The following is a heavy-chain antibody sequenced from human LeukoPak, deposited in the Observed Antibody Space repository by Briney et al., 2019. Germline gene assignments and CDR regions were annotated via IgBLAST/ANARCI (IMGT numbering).Heavy chain of an antibody. CDR2: IHSNGGT. Sequence: SEPLSLTCSVSGGSINNFYWSWIRQSPGKGLEWIGYIHSNGGTNYNPSLKSRVTMSVDTSKNQFSLNLNSVTAADTAVYYCARHVSGIYGSRGALDYWGQGTLVTVSS. CDR1: GGSINNFY. J-gene: IGHJ4*02. CDR3: ARHVSGIYGSRGALDY. D-gene: IGHD3-10*01. V-gene: IGHV4-59*08.